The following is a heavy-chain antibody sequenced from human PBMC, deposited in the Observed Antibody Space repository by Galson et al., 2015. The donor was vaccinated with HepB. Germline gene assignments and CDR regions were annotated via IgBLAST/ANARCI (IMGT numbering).Heavy chain of an antibody. Sequence: SLRLSCAASGFSFSSHGMHWVRQAPGKGLEWVAVTVYGGTYEYYADSVKGRFTISRDTSKNRLYLQMSRLRVKDTAVYYCAREQGYGDYRTADYWGQGTLVTVSS. CDR1: GFSFSSHG. V-gene: IGHV3-33*01. J-gene: IGHJ4*02. CDR2: TVYGGTYE. D-gene: IGHD4-17*01. CDR3: AREQGYGDYRTADY.